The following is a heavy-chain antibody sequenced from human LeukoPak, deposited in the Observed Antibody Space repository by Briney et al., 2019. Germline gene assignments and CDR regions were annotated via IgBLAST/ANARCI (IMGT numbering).Heavy chain of an antibody. D-gene: IGHD6-19*01. CDR3: ARERGEWLVYYFDY. CDR2: ISSSGSTI. J-gene: IGHJ4*02. Sequence: GGSLRLSCVASGFTFSDYYMSWIRQAPGKGLEWVSYISSSGSTIYYADSVKGRFTISRDNAKNSLYLQMNSLRAEDTAVYYCARERGEWLVYYFDYWGQGTLVTVSS. V-gene: IGHV3-11*04. CDR1: GFTFSDYY.